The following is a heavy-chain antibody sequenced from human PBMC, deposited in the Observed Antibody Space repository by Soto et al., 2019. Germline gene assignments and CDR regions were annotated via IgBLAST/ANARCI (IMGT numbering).Heavy chain of an antibody. J-gene: IGHJ6*02. V-gene: IGHV4-59*01. CDR2: IYYSGST. Sequence: SETLSLTCTVSGGSISSYYWSRIRQPPGKGLEWIGYIYYSGSTNYNPSLKSRVTISVDTSKNQFSLKLSSVTAADTAVYYCARVRGSGMKSRGFYGMDVWGQGTTVTVSS. CDR1: GGSISSYY. D-gene: IGHD3-10*01. CDR3: ARVRGSGMKSRGFYGMDV.